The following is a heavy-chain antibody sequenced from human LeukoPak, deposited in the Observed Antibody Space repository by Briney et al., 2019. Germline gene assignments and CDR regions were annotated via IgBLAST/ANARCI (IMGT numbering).Heavy chain of an antibody. D-gene: IGHD3-3*01. J-gene: IGHJ3*02. CDR1: GGTFSSYA. Sequence: SVKVSCKASGGTFSSYAISWVRQAPGQGLEWMGRIIPILGIANYAQKFQGRVTITADESTSTAYMELSSLRSEDTAVYYCARGRTMTAFDIWGQGTMVTVSS. CDR3: ARGRTMTAFDI. V-gene: IGHV1-69*04. CDR2: IIPILGIA.